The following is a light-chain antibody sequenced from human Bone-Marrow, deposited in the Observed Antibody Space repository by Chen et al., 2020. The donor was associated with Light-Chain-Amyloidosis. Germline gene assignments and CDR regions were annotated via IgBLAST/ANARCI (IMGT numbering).Light chain of an antibody. CDR1: SSDVGRYNY. J-gene: IGLJ3*02. Sequence: QSALTQPPSASGSPGQSVTVSCTGTSSDVGRYNYVSWYQQLPGKAPQLMIYEVTKRPSGVPDRFSGSKSGNTASLTVSGLRADDEADYFRSSYAGTNNWVFGGGTKVTVI. CDR2: EVT. CDR3: SSYAGTNNWV. V-gene: IGLV2-8*01.